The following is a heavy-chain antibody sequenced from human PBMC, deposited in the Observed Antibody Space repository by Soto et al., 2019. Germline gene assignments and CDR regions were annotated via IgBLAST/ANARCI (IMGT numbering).Heavy chain of an antibody. Sequence: GGSLRLSCAASGFTFSSYWMSWVRQAPGKGLEWVANIKQDGSEKYYVDSVKGRFTISRDNAKNSLYLQMNSLRAEDTAVYYCARDSYYYDSSGYYYLLFDYWGQGTLVTVSS. D-gene: IGHD3-22*01. J-gene: IGHJ4*02. CDR3: ARDSYYYDSSGYYYLLFDY. CDR1: GFTFSSYW. CDR2: IKQDGSEK. V-gene: IGHV3-7*05.